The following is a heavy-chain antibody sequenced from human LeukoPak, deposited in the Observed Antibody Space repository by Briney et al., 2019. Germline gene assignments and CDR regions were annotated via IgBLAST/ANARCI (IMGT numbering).Heavy chain of an antibody. CDR2: IIPIFGTA. D-gene: IGHD2-2*02. CDR1: GGTFSSYA. Sequence: GASVKVSCKASGGTFSSYAISWARQAPGQGLEWMGGIIPIFGTANYAQKFQGRVTITTDESTSTAYTELSSLRSEDTAVYYCARDGGYCSSTSCYTYFDYWGQGTLVTVSS. CDR3: ARDGGYCSSTSCYTYFDY. V-gene: IGHV1-69*05. J-gene: IGHJ4*02.